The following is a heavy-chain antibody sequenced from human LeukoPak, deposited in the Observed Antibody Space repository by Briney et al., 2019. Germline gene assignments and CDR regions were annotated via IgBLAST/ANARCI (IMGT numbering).Heavy chain of an antibody. V-gene: IGHV4-59*01. CDR1: GGSISSYY. J-gene: IGHJ4*02. Sequence: SETLSLTCTVSGGSISSYYWSWIRQPPGKGLEWRGYIYYSGSTNYNPSLKSRVTISVDTSNNQFSLKLSSVTSADTAGYYCARDRRRYYYGSGEFDYWGQGTLVTVSS. CDR3: ARDRRRYYYGSGEFDY. D-gene: IGHD3-10*01. CDR2: IYYSGST.